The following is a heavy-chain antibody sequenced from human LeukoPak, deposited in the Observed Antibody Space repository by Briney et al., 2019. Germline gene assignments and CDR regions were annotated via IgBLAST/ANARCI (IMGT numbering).Heavy chain of an antibody. CDR3: ARAGGYSLYYYYMDV. V-gene: IGHV3-48*01. D-gene: IGHD5-18*01. Sequence: PGGSLRLSCAASGFTFSSYSMNWVRQAPGKGLEWVSYISSSSSTIYYADSVKGRFTISRDNAKNSLYLQMNSLRAEDTAVYYCARAGGYSLYYYYMDVWGKGTTVTVSS. J-gene: IGHJ6*03. CDR1: GFTFSSYS. CDR2: ISSSSSTI.